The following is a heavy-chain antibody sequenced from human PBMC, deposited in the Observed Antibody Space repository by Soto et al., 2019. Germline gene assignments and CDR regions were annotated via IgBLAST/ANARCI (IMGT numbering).Heavy chain of an antibody. J-gene: IGHJ5*02. Sequence: SETLSLTCTVSGDTSTSYYWGWIRQAPGKGLEWIGHIHNSGTSAHNPSLNGRVTISIDMSKKQFSLKLTSLTSADTAVYFCARDFYDSVGNTWFDPWSQGALVTVSS. V-gene: IGHV4-59*01. CDR1: GDTSTSYY. CDR3: ARDFYDSVGNTWFDP. CDR2: IHNSGTS. D-gene: IGHD3-22*01.